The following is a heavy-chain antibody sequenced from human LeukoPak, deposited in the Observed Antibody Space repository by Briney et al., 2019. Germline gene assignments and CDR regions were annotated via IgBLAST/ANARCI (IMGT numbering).Heavy chain of an antibody. Sequence: SQTLSLTCTVSGGSISSGSYYWSWIRQPAGKGLEWIGRIYTSGSTNYNPSLKSRVTISVDTSKNQFSLKLSSVTAADTAVYYCAREAHYYDSSGYQRNFDYWGQGTLVTVSS. V-gene: IGHV4-61*02. D-gene: IGHD3-22*01. CDR1: GGSISSGSYY. J-gene: IGHJ4*02. CDR3: AREAHYYDSSGYQRNFDY. CDR2: IYTSGST.